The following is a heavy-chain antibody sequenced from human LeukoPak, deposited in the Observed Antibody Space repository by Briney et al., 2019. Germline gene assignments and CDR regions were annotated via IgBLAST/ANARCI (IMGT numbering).Heavy chain of an antibody. CDR1: GFTFDDYA. CDR3: AKDEASDFWSGYYED. J-gene: IGHJ4*02. Sequence: GRSLRLSCAASGFTFDDYAMHWVRQAPGKGLVWVSGISWNSGSIGYADSVKGRFTISRDNAKNSLYLQMNSLRAEDTALYYCAKDEASDFWSGYYEDWGQGTLVTVSS. CDR2: ISWNSGSI. V-gene: IGHV3-9*01. D-gene: IGHD3-3*01.